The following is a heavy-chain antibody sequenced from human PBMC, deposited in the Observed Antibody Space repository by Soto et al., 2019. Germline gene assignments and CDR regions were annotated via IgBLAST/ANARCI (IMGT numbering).Heavy chain of an antibody. CDR2: IYKSATT. CDR3: ARHRNWKVDY. D-gene: IGHD1-1*01. CDR1: GDSISNLDYF. V-gene: IGHV4-39*01. J-gene: IGHJ4*02. Sequence: PSETLSLTCSVSGDSISNLDYFWAWIRQPPGQALEYIGYIYKSATTYYNPSFESRVAISVDTSKSQFSLNVTSVTAADTAVYYCARHRNWKVDYWGQGTRVTVSS.